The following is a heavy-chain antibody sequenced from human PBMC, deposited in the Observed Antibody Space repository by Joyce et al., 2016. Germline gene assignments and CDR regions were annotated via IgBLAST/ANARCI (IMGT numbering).Heavy chain of an antibody. Sequence: QVQLVQSGAEVKKPGASVTVSCKTSGYIFNDHYIHWVRQAPGQGLEWMGWINPGTGATNSAQRFQARVTMTRDMSSRSVHMDLSRLRSDDTAVYYCARDEGEDISMIPVYTLDYWGQGSLVIVSS. V-gene: IGHV1-2*02. J-gene: IGHJ4*02. CDR3: ARDEGEDISMIPVYTLDY. CDR2: INPGTGAT. D-gene: IGHD5-18*01. CDR1: GYIFNDHY.